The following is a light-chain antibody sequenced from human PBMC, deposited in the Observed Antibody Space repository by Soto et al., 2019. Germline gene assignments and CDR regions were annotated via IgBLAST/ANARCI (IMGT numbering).Light chain of an antibody. CDR3: QQYNSYSWT. CDR2: DVS. J-gene: IGKJ1*01. CDR1: QSISLW. Sequence: DIQMTQSPSTLSAFVGDRVTITCRASQSISLWLAWYQQKPGKAHRLLIYDVSTLESGVPSRFSGSGSGTEFSLTIKSLEPDDFATYYCQQYNSYSWTFGQGTKVEIK. V-gene: IGKV1-5*01.